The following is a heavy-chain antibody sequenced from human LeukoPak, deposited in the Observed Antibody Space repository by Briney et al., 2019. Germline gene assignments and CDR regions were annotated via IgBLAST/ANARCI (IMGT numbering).Heavy chain of an antibody. J-gene: IGHJ4*02. CDR3: TTDSYYDILTGYYNGGFDY. CDR2: IKSKTDGGTT. V-gene: IGHV3-15*01. D-gene: IGHD3-9*01. Sequence: GGSLRLSCAASGFIFSDAWMSWVRQAPGKGLEWVGRIKSKTDGGTTDYAAPVKGRFTISRDDSKNTLYLQMNSLKTEDTAVYYCTTDSYYDILTGYYNGGFDYWGQGTLVTVPS. CDR1: GFIFSDAW.